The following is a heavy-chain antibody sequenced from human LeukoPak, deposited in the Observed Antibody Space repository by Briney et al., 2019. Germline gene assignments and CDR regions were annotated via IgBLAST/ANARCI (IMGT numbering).Heavy chain of an antibody. CDR2: ISDSGGST. CDR1: GFTFTSYA. J-gene: IGHJ4*02. V-gene: IGHV3-23*01. Sequence: GGTLRLSCVASGFTFTSYAMSWVRQAPGKGLEWVSSISDSGGSTYSADSVKGRFTISRDNSKNTLFLQMSSLRAEDTAVYYCAKVARYYDSSGYSDYWDQGTLVTVSS. CDR3: AKVARYYDSSGYSDY. D-gene: IGHD3-22*01.